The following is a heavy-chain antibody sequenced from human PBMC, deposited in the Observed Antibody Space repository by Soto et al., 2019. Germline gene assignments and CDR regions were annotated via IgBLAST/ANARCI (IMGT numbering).Heavy chain of an antibody. CDR2: IIPILGIA. V-gene: IGHV1-69*02. J-gene: IGHJ6*02. CDR1: GGTFSSYT. Sequence: QVQLVQSGAEVKKPGSSVKVSCKASGGTFSSYTISWVRQAPGQGLEWMGMIIPILGIANYAQKFQGRVTITADKSTSTAYMELGSLRSEDTAVYYCARIWGYCSGGSCYINYYYGMDVWGQGTTVTVSS. D-gene: IGHD2-15*01. CDR3: ARIWGYCSGGSCYINYYYGMDV.